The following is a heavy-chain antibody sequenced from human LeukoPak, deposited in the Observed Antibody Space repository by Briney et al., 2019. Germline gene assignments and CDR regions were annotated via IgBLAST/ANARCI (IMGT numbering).Heavy chain of an antibody. CDR3: ARASIAARTIDY. D-gene: IGHD6-6*01. Sequence: ASVKVSCKASGGTFSSYAINWVRQAPGQGLEWMGGVIPIFGTANYAQKFQGRVTITADKSTSTAYMELSSLRSEDTAVYYCARASIAARTIDYWGQGTLVTVSS. V-gene: IGHV1-69*06. CDR1: GGTFSSYA. J-gene: IGHJ4*02. CDR2: VIPIFGTA.